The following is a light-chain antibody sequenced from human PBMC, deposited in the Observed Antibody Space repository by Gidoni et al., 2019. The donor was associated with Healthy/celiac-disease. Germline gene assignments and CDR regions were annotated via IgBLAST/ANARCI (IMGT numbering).Light chain of an antibody. CDR3: QQYGSSPKT. CDR1: HSVSSSY. V-gene: IGKV3-20*01. CDR2: GAS. J-gene: IGKJ1*01. Sequence: ELVLTQTPGTLSFSPGEMTTPSCRASHSVSSSYLAWYQQKPDQAPRPLIYGASSRATGIPARFSGSGSGTDFTLTISSLEPEDFAVYYCQQYGSSPKTFGQGTKVEIK.